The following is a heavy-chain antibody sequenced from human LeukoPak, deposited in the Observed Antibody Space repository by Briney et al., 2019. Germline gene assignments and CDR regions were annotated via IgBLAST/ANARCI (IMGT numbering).Heavy chain of an antibody. V-gene: IGHV3-23*01. CDR2: ISGSGGST. D-gene: IGHD3-22*01. CDR1: GFSFSSPG. J-gene: IGHJ2*01. CDR3: AKDPHYYDSSGYYEYFDL. Sequence: GGSLRLSCTASGFSFSSPGMNWVRQAPGKGLEWVSAISGSGGSTYYADSVKGRFTISRDNSKNTLYLQMNSLRAEDTAVYYCAKDPHYYDSSGYYEYFDLWGRGTLVTVSS.